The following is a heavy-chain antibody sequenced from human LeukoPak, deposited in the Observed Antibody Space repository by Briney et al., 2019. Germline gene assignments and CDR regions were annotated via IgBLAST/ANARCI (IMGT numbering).Heavy chain of an antibody. J-gene: IGHJ4*02. Sequence: GASVKVSCKASGYTFTSYYMHWVRQAPGQGLEWMGIINPSGGSTSYAQKFQGRVTMTRDTSTSTVYMELSSLRSEDTAVYYCARDRGIAAAGTGYFDYWGQGTLVTVSS. CDR2: INPSGGST. CDR3: ARDRGIAAAGTGYFDY. V-gene: IGHV1-46*01. CDR1: GYTFTSYY. D-gene: IGHD6-13*01.